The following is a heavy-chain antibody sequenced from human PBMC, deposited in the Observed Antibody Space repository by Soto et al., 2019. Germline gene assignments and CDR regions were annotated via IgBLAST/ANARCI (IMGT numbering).Heavy chain of an antibody. CDR1: GFTFSSYA. CDR2: ISYDGSNK. J-gene: IGHJ6*02. V-gene: IGHV3-30-3*01. Sequence: GGSRRLSCAASGFTFSSYAMHWVRQAPGKGLEWVAVISYDGSNKYYADSVKGRFTISRDNSKNTLYLQMNSLRTEDTAVYYCARDRLRYNWNDFPYYYYGMDVRGQGTTVTVSS. CDR3: ARDRLRYNWNDFPYYYYGMDV. D-gene: IGHD1-1*01.